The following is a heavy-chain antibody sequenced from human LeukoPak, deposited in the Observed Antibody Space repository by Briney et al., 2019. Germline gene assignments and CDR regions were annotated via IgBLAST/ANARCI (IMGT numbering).Heavy chain of an antibody. D-gene: IGHD3-16*01. CDR3: ATGNSLGITFGGVIP. Sequence: GASVKVSCKASGYTLTELSMHWVRQAPGKGLEWMGGFDPEDGETIYAQKFQGRVTMTEDTSTDTAYMELSSLRSEDTAVYYCATGNSLGITFGGVIPWGQGTLVTVSS. CDR2: FDPEDGET. CDR1: GYTLTELS. J-gene: IGHJ5*02. V-gene: IGHV1-24*01.